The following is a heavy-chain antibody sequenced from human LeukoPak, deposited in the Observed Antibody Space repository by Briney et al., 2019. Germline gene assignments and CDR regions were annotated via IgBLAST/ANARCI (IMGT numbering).Heavy chain of an antibody. CDR1: GYTFTGYY. Sequence: ASLKVSCKAAGYTFTGYYMHWVRQAPGQGLEWMGWINPNSGGTNYAQKFQGRVTMTRDTSISTAYMELTRLRSDDTAVYYCAREVGVVAHQGGWFDPWGQGTLVTVSS. D-gene: IGHD2-2*01. V-gene: IGHV1-2*02. J-gene: IGHJ5*02. CDR2: INPNSGGT. CDR3: AREVGVVAHQGGWFDP.